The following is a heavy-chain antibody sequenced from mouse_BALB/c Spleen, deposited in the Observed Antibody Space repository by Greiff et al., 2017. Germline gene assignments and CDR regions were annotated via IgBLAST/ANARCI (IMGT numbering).Heavy chain of an antibody. Sequence: QVTLKESGAELVRPGASVTLSCKASGYTFTDYEMHWVKQTPVHGLEWIGAIDPETGGTAYNQKFKGKATLTADKSSSTAYMELRSLTSEDSAVYYCTRGRDYDRYYYAMDYWGQGTSVTVSS. J-gene: IGHJ4*01. CDR3: TRGRDYDRYYYAMDY. D-gene: IGHD2-4*01. CDR1: GYTFTDYE. V-gene: IGHV1-15*01. CDR2: IDPETGGT.